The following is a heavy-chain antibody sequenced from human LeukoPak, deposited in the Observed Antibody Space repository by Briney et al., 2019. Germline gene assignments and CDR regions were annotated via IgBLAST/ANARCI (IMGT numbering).Heavy chain of an antibody. J-gene: IGHJ6*02. CDR1: GYSFTSYW. V-gene: IGHV5-51*01. CDR2: IYPGDSDI. CDR3: ARHYCSRTSCLYYYYGMDV. Sequence: GESLKISCKGSGYSFTSYWIGWVRQMPGKGLEWMGIIYPGDSDIRYSPSFQGQVTISADKSISTAYLQWSGLKASGTAMYYCARHYCSRTSCLYYYYGMDVWGQGTTVTVSS. D-gene: IGHD2-2*01.